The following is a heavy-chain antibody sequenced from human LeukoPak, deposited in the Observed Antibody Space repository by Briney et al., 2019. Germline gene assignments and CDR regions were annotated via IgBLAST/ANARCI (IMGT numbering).Heavy chain of an antibody. Sequence: TSETLSLTCTVSGGSISSYYWSWIRQPPGKGLGWIGYIYYSGSTNYNPSLKSRVTISVDTSKNQFSLKLSSVTAADTAVYYCARGVINYDYYYYYVDVWGKGTTVTVSS. CDR2: IYYSGST. CDR1: GGSISSYY. V-gene: IGHV4-59*01. CDR3: ARGVINYDYYYYYVDV. J-gene: IGHJ6*03. D-gene: IGHD3-22*01.